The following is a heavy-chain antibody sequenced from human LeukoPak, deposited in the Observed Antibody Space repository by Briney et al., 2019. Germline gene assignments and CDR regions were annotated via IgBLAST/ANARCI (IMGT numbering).Heavy chain of an antibody. V-gene: IGHV1-2*02. CDR1: GYTFTGYF. J-gene: IGHJ4*02. D-gene: IGHD3-22*01. CDR3: ARDERYDSSGYPFDY. Sequence: GASVKVSCKASGYTFTGYFIHWVRQAPGQGLEWMGWINPNNGGTKYAQKFQDRVTMTRDTSISTAYTELSRLRSDDTAVYYCARDERYDSSGYPFDYWGQGTLVTVSS. CDR2: INPNNGGT.